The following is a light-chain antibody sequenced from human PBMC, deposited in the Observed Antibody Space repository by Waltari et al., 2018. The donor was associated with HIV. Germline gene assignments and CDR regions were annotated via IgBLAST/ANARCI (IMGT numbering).Light chain of an antibody. CDR2: QNN. Sequence: QPPSVSVSAGQTVTITCSGDDLGHKHVYWYQQRPGQSPVLVMSQNNKRPSGIPERFSGSKSGNTATLTISGTQTLDEATYYCQAWTSPGSIFGGGTKLTVL. CDR3: QAWTSPGSI. V-gene: IGLV3-1*01. CDR1: DLGHKH. J-gene: IGLJ2*01.